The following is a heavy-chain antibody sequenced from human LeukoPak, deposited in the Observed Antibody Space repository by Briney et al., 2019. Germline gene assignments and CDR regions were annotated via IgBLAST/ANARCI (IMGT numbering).Heavy chain of an antibody. D-gene: IGHD6-13*01. CDR3: ARISSSNWYNERGAFDV. J-gene: IGHJ3*01. CDR2: IYHSGGT. Sequence: SETLSLTCAVSGGSISSSTNWWSWVRQPPGKGLEWIGEIYHSGGTNYNPSLKSRITISVDKSQNQFSLKVNSLTAADTAVYYCARISSSNWYNERGAFDVWGQGTMVTVSS. CDR1: GGSISSSTNW. V-gene: IGHV4-4*02.